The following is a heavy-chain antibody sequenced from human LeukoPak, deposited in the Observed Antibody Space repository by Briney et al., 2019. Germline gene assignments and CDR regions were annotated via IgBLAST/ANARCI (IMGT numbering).Heavy chain of an antibody. Sequence: GRSLRLSCAASGFTFSSYAMHWVRQAPGKGLEWVAVIWYDGSNKYYADSVKGRFTISRDNSKSTLYLQMNSLRTEDTAVYYCARGGDYGSGSFRWRHFDYWGQGTLITVSS. CDR1: GFTFSSYA. V-gene: IGHV3-33*01. CDR2: IWYDGSNK. J-gene: IGHJ4*02. CDR3: ARGGDYGSGSFRWRHFDY. D-gene: IGHD3-10*01.